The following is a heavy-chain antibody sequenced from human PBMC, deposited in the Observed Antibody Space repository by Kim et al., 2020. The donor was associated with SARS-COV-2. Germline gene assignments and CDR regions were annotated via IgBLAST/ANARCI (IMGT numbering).Heavy chain of an antibody. D-gene: IGHD3-10*01. Sequence: VKGRCTISRDNSKNTLYLQMNSLRAEETAVYYCAKVLTYYYGSESYGFDYWGQGTLVTVSS. V-gene: IGHV3-23*01. CDR3: AKVLTYYYGSESYGFDY. J-gene: IGHJ4*02.